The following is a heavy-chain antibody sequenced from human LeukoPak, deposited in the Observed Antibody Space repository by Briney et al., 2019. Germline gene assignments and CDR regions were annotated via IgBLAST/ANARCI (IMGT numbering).Heavy chain of an antibody. CDR2: IKQDESEK. V-gene: IGHV3-7*04. J-gene: IGHJ3*02. CDR3: ARASFSRAFDI. Sequence: YPGGSLRLSCAASGLYVGRYWMSWVRQAPGEGLEWVANIKQDESEKDYLDSVKGRFTISRDNAKNSLYLQMNSLRAEDTAVYYCARASFSRAFDIWGQGTMVTVSS. CDR1: GLYVGRYW. D-gene: IGHD2-2*01.